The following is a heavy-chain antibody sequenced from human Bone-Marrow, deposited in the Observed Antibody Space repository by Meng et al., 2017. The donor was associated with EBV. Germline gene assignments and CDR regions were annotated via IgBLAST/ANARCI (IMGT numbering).Heavy chain of an antibody. V-gene: IGHV1-46*01. J-gene: IGHJ1*01. CDR3: ASGVEMATIGAEYFQH. D-gene: IGHD5-24*01. CDR2: INPSGGST. CDR1: GYTFTSYY. Sequence: QFQMVPSWAEVKKPGASVKVSCKASGYTFTSYYMHWVRQAPGQGLEWMGIINPSGGSTSYAQKFQGRVTMTRDTSTSTVYMELSSLRSEDTAVYYCASGVEMATIGAEYFQHWGQGTLVTVFS.